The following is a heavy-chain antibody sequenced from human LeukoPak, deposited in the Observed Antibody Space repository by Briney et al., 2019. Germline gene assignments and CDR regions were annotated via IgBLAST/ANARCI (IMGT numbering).Heavy chain of an antibody. CDR3: ARELGAFDI. Sequence: GGSLRLSCAASGFTFSTYWMHWVRQAPGKGLVWVSRINSDGSTTNYADSLKGRFTISRDNAKNSLYLQMNSLRAEDTAVYYCARELGAFDIWGQGTMVTVSS. V-gene: IGHV3-74*01. J-gene: IGHJ3*02. CDR2: INSDGSTT. D-gene: IGHD7-27*01. CDR1: GFTFSTYW.